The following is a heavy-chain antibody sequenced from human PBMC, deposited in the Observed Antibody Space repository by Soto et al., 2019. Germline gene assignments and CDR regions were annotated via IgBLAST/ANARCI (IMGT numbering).Heavy chain of an antibody. Sequence: SETLSLTCTVSGVSITDYYWSWIRQAPGKGLESMGYIYYSGVPFYNPSLNSRATISRDTSKNQFSLNLYFVTTADTAVYYCAASLIPAMITHNGYAQLSFDYCGQGSLVTVSS. V-gene: IGHV4-59*01. D-gene: IGHD5-18*01. CDR2: IYYSGVP. CDR1: GVSITDYY. J-gene: IGHJ4*02. CDR3: AASLIPAMITHNGYAQLSFDY.